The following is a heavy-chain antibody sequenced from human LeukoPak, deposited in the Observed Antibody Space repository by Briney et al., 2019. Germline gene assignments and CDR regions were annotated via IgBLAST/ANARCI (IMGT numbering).Heavy chain of an antibody. V-gene: IGHV3-11*01. CDR3: ARDLSSYDFWSGYGD. D-gene: IGHD3-3*01. Sequence: GGSLRLSCAASGFTFSDYYMSWIRQAPGKGLEWVSYISSSGSTIYYADSVKGRFTISRDNAKNSLYLQMNSLRAEATAVYYCARDLSSYDFWSGYGDWGQGTLVTVSS. CDR1: GFTFSDYY. J-gene: IGHJ4*02. CDR2: ISSSGSTI.